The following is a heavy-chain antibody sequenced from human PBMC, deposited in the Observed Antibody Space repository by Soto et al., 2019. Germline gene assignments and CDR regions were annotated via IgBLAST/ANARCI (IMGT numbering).Heavy chain of an antibody. D-gene: IGHD3-22*01. V-gene: IGHV4-34*01. CDR3: ARPEYYYHSSVMYVQH. CDR1: GGSFSGYY. J-gene: IGHJ1*01. Sequence: QVQLQQWGAGLLKPSETLSLTCAVYGGSFSGYYWSWIRQPPGKGLEWIGEINHSVSTNYNPSLKSRVTISVDTSKNQFALKLSSVTAEDPAVYYCARPEYYYHSSVMYVQHLGQGTLVNVSS. CDR2: INHSVST.